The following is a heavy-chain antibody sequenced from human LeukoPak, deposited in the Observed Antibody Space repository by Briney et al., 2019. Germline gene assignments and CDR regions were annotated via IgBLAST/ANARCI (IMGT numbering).Heavy chain of an antibody. J-gene: IGHJ3*02. V-gene: IGHV3-48*01. Sequence: GGSLRLSCAASGFTFSSYSMNWVRQAPGKGLEWVSYISSNSSTIYYADSVKGRFTISRDNAKNSLYLQMNSLRAEDTAVYYCARPSVVLWFGELLSLGAFDIWGQGTMVTVSS. CDR1: GFTFSSYS. D-gene: IGHD3-10*01. CDR3: ARPSVVLWFGELLSLGAFDI. CDR2: ISSNSSTI.